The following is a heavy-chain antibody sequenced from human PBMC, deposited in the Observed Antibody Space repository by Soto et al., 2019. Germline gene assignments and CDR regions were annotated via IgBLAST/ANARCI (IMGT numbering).Heavy chain of an antibody. CDR3: ASVVILWCGGLPLGIDY. CDR2: ISAYNGNT. D-gene: IGHD3-10*01. V-gene: IGHV1-18*04. CDR1: GYTFTSYG. Sequence: QVQLVQSGAEVKKPGASVKVSCKASGYTFTSYGISWVRQAPGQGLEWMGWISAYNGNTNYAQKLHGRVTMTTDTSTSTAYMELRSMRSAATAVYYCASVVILWCGGLPLGIDYWGQRTLVPVSS. J-gene: IGHJ4*02.